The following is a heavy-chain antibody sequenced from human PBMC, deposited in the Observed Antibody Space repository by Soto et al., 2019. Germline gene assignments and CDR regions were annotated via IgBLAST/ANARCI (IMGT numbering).Heavy chain of an antibody. Sequence: EVQLLESGGGLVQPGGSLRLSCAASGFTFSSYAMSWVRQAPGKGLEWVSAISGSGGSTYYADSVKGRFTISRDNSKNTLYLQMNSLRAEDTAVYYCAKDSTTAGYSYGSFGYWGQGTLVTVSS. CDR2: ISGSGGST. CDR3: AKDSTTAGYSYGSFGY. J-gene: IGHJ4*02. V-gene: IGHV3-23*01. D-gene: IGHD5-18*01. CDR1: GFTFSSYA.